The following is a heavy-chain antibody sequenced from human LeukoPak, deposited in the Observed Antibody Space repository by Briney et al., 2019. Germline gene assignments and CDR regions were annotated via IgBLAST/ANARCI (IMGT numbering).Heavy chain of an antibody. J-gene: IGHJ4*02. Sequence: SETLSLACTVSGGSISSYYWSWIRQPPGKGLEWIGYIYHSGTISYNPSLKSRVAISVDTSKNQFSLRLISMTPADTAVYYCARGGDGYNFGDYWGQGILVTVSS. CDR2: IYHSGTI. CDR1: GGSISSYY. CDR3: ARGGDGYNFGDY. D-gene: IGHD5-24*01. V-gene: IGHV4-59*01.